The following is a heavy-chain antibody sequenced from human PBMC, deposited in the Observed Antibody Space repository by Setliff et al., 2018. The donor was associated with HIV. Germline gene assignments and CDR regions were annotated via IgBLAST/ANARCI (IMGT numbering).Heavy chain of an antibody. CDR2: IDPKNGRT. Sequence: ASVTVSCKASGYTFTNYNIHWVQQAPGNGLQWMGRIDPKNGRTIYAEKFQGRVTIIADTSIDTTYIELSSLRSEDTASDYCAAEGNIFDIWGQGTMVTVSS. V-gene: IGHV1-69-2*01. CDR1: GYTFTNYN. CDR3: AAEGNIFDI. J-gene: IGHJ3*02.